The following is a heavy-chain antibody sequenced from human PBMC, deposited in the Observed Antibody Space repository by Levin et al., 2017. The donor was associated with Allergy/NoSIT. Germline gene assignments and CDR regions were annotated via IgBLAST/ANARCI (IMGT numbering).Heavy chain of an antibody. CDR2: ISFSGDNT. J-gene: IGHJ4*02. CDR3: ANLRGPRGYDYFFDY. CDR1: GFTFSSYA. V-gene: IGHV3-23*01. D-gene: IGHD5-12*01. Sequence: GGSLRLSCAASGFTFSSYAMSWVRQPPGKGLEWVSSISFSGDNTYYADYVKGRFTISRDNSKNTLSLQMSSLRAEDTAIYYCANLRGPRGYDYFFDYWGQGTLVTVSS.